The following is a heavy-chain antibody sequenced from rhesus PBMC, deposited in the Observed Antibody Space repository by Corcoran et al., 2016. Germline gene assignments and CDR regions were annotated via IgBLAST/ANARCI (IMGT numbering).Heavy chain of an antibody. D-gene: IGHD5-42*01. V-gene: IGHV4S14*01. J-gene: IGHJ2*01. Sequence: QVQLQESGPGLVKPSETLSLTCAVSGDSISSGYYWGWIRQPPGKGLEGIGRIYGRGWSNYLNPSPRSRVTLYVDTSKNQVSLRLSSVTAADTAVYYWARVGSSWSEWDTVGTEWYFDLWGPGTPITISS. CDR1: GDSISSGYY. CDR3: ARVGSSWSEWDTVGTEWYFDL. CDR2: IYGRGWSN.